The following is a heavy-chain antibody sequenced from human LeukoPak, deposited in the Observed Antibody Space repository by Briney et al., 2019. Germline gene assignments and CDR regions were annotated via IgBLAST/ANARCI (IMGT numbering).Heavy chain of an antibody. V-gene: IGHV3-21*01. D-gene: IGHD5-18*01. CDR1: GFTFRSYS. Sequence: PGGSLRLSCAASGFTFRSYSMNWVRPAPGKGLEWVSSISSSSSYIYYADSVKGRFTISRDNAKNSLYLQMNSLRAEDTAVYYCARDREYSYGPPDLGYWGQGTLVTVSS. J-gene: IGHJ4*02. CDR2: ISSSSSYI. CDR3: ARDREYSYGPPDLGY.